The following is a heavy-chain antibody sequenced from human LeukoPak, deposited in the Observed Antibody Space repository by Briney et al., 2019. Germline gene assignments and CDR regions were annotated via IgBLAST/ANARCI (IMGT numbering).Heavy chain of an antibody. J-gene: IGHJ4*02. CDR1: GFTFSSYG. CDR2: ISENGDGR. V-gene: IGHV3-23*01. Sequence: GGSLRLSCAASGFTFSSYGMHWVRQAPGKGLEWVAAISENGDGRYYAGSVKGRFTISRDNSRNMLYLQMNSLRAEDTALYYCTKDWSASYWGQGTLVTVSS. CDR3: TKDWSASY.